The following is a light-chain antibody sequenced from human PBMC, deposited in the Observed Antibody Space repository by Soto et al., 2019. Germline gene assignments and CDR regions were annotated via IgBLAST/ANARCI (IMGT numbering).Light chain of an antibody. CDR3: SLYMSSGTV. J-gene: IGLJ2*01. V-gene: IGLV2-18*01. Sequence: QSVLTQPPSVSGSPGQSVTISCTGTSSDVGSYNRVSWYQQPPGTAPKLLIYEVSNRPSGVPDRFSGSKSGNTASLTISGLQAEDEADYYCSLYMSSGTVFGGGTQLTVL. CDR2: EVS. CDR1: SSDVGSYNR.